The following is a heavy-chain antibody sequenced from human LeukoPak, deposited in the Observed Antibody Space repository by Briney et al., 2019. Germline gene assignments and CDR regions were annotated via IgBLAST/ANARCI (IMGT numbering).Heavy chain of an antibody. CDR2: IDISGGST. CDR3: ATDVGTVFFDN. V-gene: IGHV3-23*01. D-gene: IGHD3/OR15-3a*01. CDR1: GFTFSSHA. Sequence: AGGSLRLSCAASGFTFSSHAMCWVRQAPGKGLEWVSSIDISGGSTYYADSVQGRFTISRDNSKNTLYLEMNSLRAEDTALYYCATDVGTVFFDNWGQGTVVTVSS. J-gene: IGHJ4*02.